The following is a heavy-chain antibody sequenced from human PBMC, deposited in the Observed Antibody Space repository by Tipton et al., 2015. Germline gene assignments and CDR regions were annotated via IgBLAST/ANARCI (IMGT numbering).Heavy chain of an antibody. D-gene: IGHD2-15*01. CDR1: GGSMNNYY. V-gene: IGHV4-4*07. CDR3: ARGWDIVVVVAATKTDAFDI. Sequence: TLSLTCTVSGGSMNNYYWNWVRQPAGKGLEWIGRIYSSGSTNYNPSLESRVTMSVDTSENQISLRLTSVTAADTAVYYCARGWDIVVVVAATKTDAFDIWGQGTMVTVSS. J-gene: IGHJ3*02. CDR2: IYSSGST.